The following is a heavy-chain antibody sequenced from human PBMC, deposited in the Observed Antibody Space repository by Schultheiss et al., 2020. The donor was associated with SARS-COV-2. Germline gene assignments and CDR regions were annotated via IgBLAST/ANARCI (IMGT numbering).Heavy chain of an antibody. CDR3: ARGGMVYADPLDY. Sequence: GGSLRLSCAASGFSISSFEMNWVRQAPGKGLEWVSNIGSSGSTIYYADSVKGRFTVSRDNAKNSVDLQMHSLRGEDTAVYYCARGGMVYADPLDYWGQGTLVTVSS. D-gene: IGHD2-8*01. CDR1: GFSISSFE. V-gene: IGHV3-48*03. J-gene: IGHJ4*02. CDR2: IGSSGSTI.